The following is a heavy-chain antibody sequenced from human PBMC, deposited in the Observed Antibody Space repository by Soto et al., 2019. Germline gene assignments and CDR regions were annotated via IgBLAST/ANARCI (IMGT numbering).Heavy chain of an antibody. CDR2: IYHSGST. J-gene: IGHJ4*02. CDR3: ARGGRWRFDY. Sequence: QVQLEESGPGLVKPSGTLSLTCAVSGGSISTDNWWSWVRQPPGKGLEWVGEIYHSGSTNYNPSLKSRLTISIDKSKDQFSLDVRSVTAADTAIYYGARGGRWRFDYWGQGTLVTVSS. D-gene: IGHD6-13*01. CDR1: GGSISTDNW. V-gene: IGHV4-4*02.